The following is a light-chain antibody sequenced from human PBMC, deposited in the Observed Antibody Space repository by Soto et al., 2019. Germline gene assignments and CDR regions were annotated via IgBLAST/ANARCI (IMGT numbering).Light chain of an antibody. Sequence: DIQLTQSPSFLSASVGDRVTITCRASQGISSYLAWHQQKPGKAPKLLIYAASTLQSGVPSRFSGSGSGTEITLTISSVQPEDFATYYCQQLNSYPLTFGGGTKVEIK. CDR2: AAS. V-gene: IGKV1-9*01. CDR1: QGISSY. CDR3: QQLNSYPLT. J-gene: IGKJ4*01.